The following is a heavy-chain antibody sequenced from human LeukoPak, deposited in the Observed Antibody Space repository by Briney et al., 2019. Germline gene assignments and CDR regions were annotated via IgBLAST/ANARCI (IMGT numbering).Heavy chain of an antibody. CDR1: GFIFSSYS. Sequence: GGSLRLSCAASGFIFSSYSMNWVRQAPGKGLEWVSHISGSSSTIYYADSVKGRFTISRDNAKNSLYLQMNSLRAEDTAVYYCARDCSGGSCYWGDAFDIWGQGTMVTVSS. J-gene: IGHJ3*02. V-gene: IGHV3-48*04. D-gene: IGHD2-15*01. CDR2: ISGSSSTI. CDR3: ARDCSGGSCYWGDAFDI.